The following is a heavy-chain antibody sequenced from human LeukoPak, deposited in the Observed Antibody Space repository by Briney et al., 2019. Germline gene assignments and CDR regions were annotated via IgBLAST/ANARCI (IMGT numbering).Heavy chain of an antibody. D-gene: IGHD3-3*01. V-gene: IGHV3-30-3*02. Sequence: GGSLRLSCAASGFTFSSYAMHWVRQAPGKGLEWVAVISYDGSNKYYADSVKGRFTISRDNSKNTLFLQMNSLGVEDTALYYCAKIRGQTYYDFDSWGQGTLVTVSS. CDR3: AKIRGQTYYDFDS. J-gene: IGHJ4*02. CDR1: GFTFSSYA. CDR2: ISYDGSNK.